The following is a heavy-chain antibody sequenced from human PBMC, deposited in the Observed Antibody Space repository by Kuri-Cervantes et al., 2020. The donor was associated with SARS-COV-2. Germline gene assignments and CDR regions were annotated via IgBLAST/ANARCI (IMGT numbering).Heavy chain of an antibody. J-gene: IGHJ5*02. D-gene: IGHD5-12*01. CDR2: ISYDGSNK. Sequence: GESLKISCAASGFTFSSYAMHWVRQAPGKGLEWVAVISYDGSNKYYADSVKGRFTISRDNSKNTLYLQMNSLRAEDTAVYYCAKGGSILATINRWASSWGQGTLVTVSS. CDR1: GFTFSSYA. CDR3: AKGGSILATINRWASS. V-gene: IGHV3-30-3*01.